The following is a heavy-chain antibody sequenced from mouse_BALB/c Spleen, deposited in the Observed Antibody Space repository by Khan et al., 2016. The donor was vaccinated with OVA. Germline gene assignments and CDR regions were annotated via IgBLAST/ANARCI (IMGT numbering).Heavy chain of an antibody. D-gene: IGHD1-2*01. CDR1: GYTFTDYY. CDR2: ISPGSGDT. V-gene: IGHV1-77*01. CDR3: ARWNYFGYTVAY. Sequence: QVQLQQPGAELARPGASVKLSCKASGYTFTDYYINWVKQRTGQGLEWIGEISPGSGDTYYNERFKGKATLTADKSSSTAYMQLSSLTSEASAVYFCARWNYFGYTVAYSGRGTLVTVSA. J-gene: IGHJ3*01.